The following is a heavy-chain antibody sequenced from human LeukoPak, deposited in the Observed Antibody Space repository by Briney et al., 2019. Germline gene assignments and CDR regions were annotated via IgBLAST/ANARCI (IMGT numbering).Heavy chain of an antibody. CDR3: ARGGQAGTGDL. CDR1: GFTFRSYW. Sequence: TGGSLRLSCAASGFTFRSYWMTWVRQSPGKGLEWVTNIKQDGSETYHVDSVKGRFTISRDNAEDSPYLEMNSLRAEDTAVYYCARGGQAGTGDLWGQGTLVTVSS. D-gene: IGHD3-10*01. CDR2: IKQDGSET. V-gene: IGHV3-7*01. J-gene: IGHJ5*02.